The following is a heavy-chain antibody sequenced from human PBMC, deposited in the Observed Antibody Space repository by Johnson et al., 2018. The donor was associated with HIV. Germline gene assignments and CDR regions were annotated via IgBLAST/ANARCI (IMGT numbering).Heavy chain of an antibody. Sequence: QLVESGGGVVQPGRSLRLSCAASGFTFSSYGMHWVRQAPGKGLEWVAFIRYDGNNKYYADSVKGRFTISRDNSKNTLYLQMNSLRAEDTAVYYCASGVSEMDAFDIWGQGTMVTVSS. D-gene: IGHD1-26*01. CDR3: ASGVSEMDAFDI. J-gene: IGHJ3*02. V-gene: IGHV3-30*02. CDR2: IRYDGNNK. CDR1: GFTFSSYG.